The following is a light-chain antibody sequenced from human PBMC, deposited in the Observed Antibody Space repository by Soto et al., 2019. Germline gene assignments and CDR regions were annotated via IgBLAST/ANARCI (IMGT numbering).Light chain of an antibody. Sequence: QSALTQPPSASGSPGQSVTISCTGTSSDVGGYNYVSWYQQHPGKAPKLMIYEVSKRPSGVPDRFSGSKSGNTASLTVSGLHAEDEADYYCSSYAGSNIVVFGGRTKLTVL. J-gene: IGLJ2*01. CDR1: SSDVGGYNY. CDR3: SSYAGSNIVV. V-gene: IGLV2-8*01. CDR2: EVS.